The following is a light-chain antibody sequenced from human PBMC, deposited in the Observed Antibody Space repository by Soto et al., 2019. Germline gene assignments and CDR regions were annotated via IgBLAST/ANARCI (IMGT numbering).Light chain of an antibody. J-gene: IGKJ5*01. CDR1: QSVSSSY. CDR3: QQYGSSIT. V-gene: IGKV3-20*01. Sequence: EIVLTQSPGTLSWSPGERATLSCRASQSVSSSYLAGYQQKPGQAPRLLIYGASSRATGLPDRFSGSGSGTDLPLPLNRLEPEDFAVYYCQQYGSSITFRQGTRLEIK. CDR2: GAS.